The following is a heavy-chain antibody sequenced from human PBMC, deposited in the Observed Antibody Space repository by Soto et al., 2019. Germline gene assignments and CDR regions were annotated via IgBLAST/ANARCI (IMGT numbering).Heavy chain of an antibody. CDR1: GGSISISSYY. V-gene: IGHV4-39*01. CDR3: ARRRPGDLFPFDY. CDR2: IYYSGST. J-gene: IGHJ4*02. D-gene: IGHD4-17*01. Sequence: SETLSLTCTVSGGSISISSYYWGWIRHPPGKGLEWIGSIYYSGSTYYNPSLKSRVTISVDTSKNHFSLKLSSVTAADTAVYYCARRRPGDLFPFDYWGQGTLVTVSS.